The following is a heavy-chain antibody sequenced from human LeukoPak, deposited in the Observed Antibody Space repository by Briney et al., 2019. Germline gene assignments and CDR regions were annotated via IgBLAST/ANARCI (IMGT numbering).Heavy chain of an antibody. V-gene: IGHV4-39*07. CDR3: ARDPRVAAAGNNWFDP. CDR1: GGSISSGSYY. J-gene: IGHJ5*02. Sequence: PSETLSLTCTVSGGSISSGSYYCGWIRQPPGKGLEWIGSIYYSGSTYNNPSIKSRVLKSRVTISVDTSKNQFSLELNSVTAADTAVYYCARDPRVAAAGNNWFDPWGQGTLVTVSS. CDR2: IYYSGST. D-gene: IGHD6-13*01.